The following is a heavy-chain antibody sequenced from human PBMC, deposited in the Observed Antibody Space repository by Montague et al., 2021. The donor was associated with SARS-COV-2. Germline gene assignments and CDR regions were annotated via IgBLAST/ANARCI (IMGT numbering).Heavy chain of an antibody. CDR3: ARDLLEIGGMDV. J-gene: IGHJ6*02. CDR2: IYSGGST. D-gene: IGHD1-1*01. V-gene: IGHV3-66*01. Sequence: SLRLSCAASGITVSRNYMNRVRQAPGKGLEWVSLIYSGGSTYYADSVKGRFTISRDNSKNTLYLQMNSLRAEDTAVYYCARDLLEIGGMDVWGQGTTVTVSS. CDR1: GITVSRNY.